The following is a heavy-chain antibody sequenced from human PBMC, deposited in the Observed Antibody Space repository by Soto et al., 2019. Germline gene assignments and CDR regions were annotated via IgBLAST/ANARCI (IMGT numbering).Heavy chain of an antibody. D-gene: IGHD5-12*01. CDR1: GFTFRSYG. V-gene: IGHV3-30*18. Sequence: SLRLSCAASGFTFRSYGMHWVRQAPGKGLEWVAIISYDGSNYYHADSVKGRFTISRDNSKTTLYLQMNSLRAEDTAVYYCAKGYSGTGGMDVWGQGTTGTVSS. J-gene: IGHJ6*02. CDR3: AKGYSGTGGMDV. CDR2: ISYDGSNY.